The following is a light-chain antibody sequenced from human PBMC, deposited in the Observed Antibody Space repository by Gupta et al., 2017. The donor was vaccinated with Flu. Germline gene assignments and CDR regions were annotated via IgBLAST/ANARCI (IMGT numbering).Light chain of an antibody. CDR3: GTWDSSLSAWV. V-gene: IGLV1-51*02. Sequence: QSVLTHPPSVSAAPGQKVTISCSGSSSNIGNNYVSWYQQLPGTAPKLLIYENNKRPSGIPDRCSGSKSGTSATLGITGLQTGDEADYYCGTWDSSLSAWVFGGGTKLTVL. J-gene: IGLJ3*02. CDR1: SSNIGNNY. CDR2: ENN.